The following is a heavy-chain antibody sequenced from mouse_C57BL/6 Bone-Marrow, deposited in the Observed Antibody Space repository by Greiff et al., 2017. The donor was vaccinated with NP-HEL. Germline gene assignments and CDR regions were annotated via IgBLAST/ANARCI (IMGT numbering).Heavy chain of an antibody. V-gene: IGHV7-1*01. Sequence: EVNLVESGGGLVQSGRSLRLSCATSGFTFSDFYMEWVRQAPGKGLEWIAASRNKANDYTTEYSASVKGRFIVSRDTSQSILYLQMNALRAEDTAIYYCARDAYDYGLYAMDYWGQGTSVTVSS. J-gene: IGHJ4*01. D-gene: IGHD2-4*01. CDR1: GFTFSDFY. CDR2: SRNKANDYTT. CDR3: ARDAYDYGLYAMDY.